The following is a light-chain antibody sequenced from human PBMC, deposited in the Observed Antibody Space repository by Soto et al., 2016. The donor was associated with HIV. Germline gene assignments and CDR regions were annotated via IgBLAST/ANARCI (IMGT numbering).Light chain of an antibody. CDR2: KDI. J-gene: IGLJ2*01. CDR3: QSTDSSGSII. CDR1: AFPNQY. V-gene: IGLV3-25*03. Sequence: SYELTQPPSVSVSPGQTATITCSGDAFPNQYAYWHQQKPGQAPVLLIFKDIERPSGIPERFSGSSSGTTVTLTISGVQAADEADYYCQSTDSSGSIIFGGGTKLTVL.